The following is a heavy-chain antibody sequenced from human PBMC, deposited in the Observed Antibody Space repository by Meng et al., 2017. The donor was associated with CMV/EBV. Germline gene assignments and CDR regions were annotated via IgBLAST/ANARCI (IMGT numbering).Heavy chain of an antibody. D-gene: IGHD2-21*01. V-gene: IGHV3-74*01. CDR3: ARDALYCGGDCYSDY. Sequence: GESLKIFCAASGFTFSSYWMHWVRQAPGKGLVWVSRINSDGSSTSYADSVKGRFTISRDNAKNTLYLQMDSLRAEDTAVYYCARDALYCGGDCYSDYWGQGTLVTVSS. CDR2: INSDGSST. CDR1: GFTFSSYW. J-gene: IGHJ4*02.